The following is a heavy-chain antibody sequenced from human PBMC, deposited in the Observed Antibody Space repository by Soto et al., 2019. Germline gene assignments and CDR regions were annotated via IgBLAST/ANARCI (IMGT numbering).Heavy chain of an antibody. V-gene: IGHV4-34*01. CDR2: INHSGST. D-gene: IGHD5-12*01. CDR3: ARGEDYIGYVTV. J-gene: IGHJ4*02. CDR1: GGSFSGYY. Sequence: QVQLQQWGAGLLKPSETLSLTCAVYGGSFSGYYWSWIRQPPGKGLEWIGEINHSGSTNYNPSLKSRVTISVDTSKNQFSLKLSSVTAADTAVYYCARGEDYIGYVTVWGQGTLVTVSS.